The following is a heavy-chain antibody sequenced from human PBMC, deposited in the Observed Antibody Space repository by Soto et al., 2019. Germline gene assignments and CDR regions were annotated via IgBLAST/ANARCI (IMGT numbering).Heavy chain of an antibody. V-gene: IGHV1-18*01. CDR2: ISPYNGNT. CDR1: GYTFTRYG. CDR3: AREESVRDYYYYYGMDV. J-gene: IGHJ6*02. Sequence: VSVKVSCKASGYTFTRYGISWERQAPGQGLEWIGRISPYNGNTNYAQELQGRVTMTTDTSTSTAYMELRSLRSDDTAVYYCAREESVRDYYYYYGMDVWGQGTTVTVSS.